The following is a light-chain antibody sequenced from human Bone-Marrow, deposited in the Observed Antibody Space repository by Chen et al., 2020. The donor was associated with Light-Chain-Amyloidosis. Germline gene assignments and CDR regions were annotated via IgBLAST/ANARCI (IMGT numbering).Light chain of an antibody. Sequence: QSITISCTGASSDVDGYDYVSWYQQHPGKAPKLIIYEVTHRPSGVSDRFSGSKSGNTASLTISRLQTEDEADYYCNSYTSSSTVFGGGTKLTVL. CDR3: NSYTSSSTV. CDR1: SSDVDGYDY. V-gene: IGLV2-14*03. CDR2: EVT. J-gene: IGLJ3*02.